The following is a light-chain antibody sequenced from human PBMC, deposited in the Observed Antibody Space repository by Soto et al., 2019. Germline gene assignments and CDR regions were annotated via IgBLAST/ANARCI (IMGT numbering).Light chain of an antibody. J-gene: IGKJ3*01. CDR3: QQYGSSQFT. CDR1: QSVNSNY. Sequence: EIVLMQSPGTLSLSPGEGATLSCRASQSVNSNYLAWYQQKPGQAPTVRIFDTSRRATGVPDRFSGSGSGTDFTLTISRLEPDDFAVYYCQQYGSSQFTFGPGTKVNIK. CDR2: DTS. V-gene: IGKV3-20*01.